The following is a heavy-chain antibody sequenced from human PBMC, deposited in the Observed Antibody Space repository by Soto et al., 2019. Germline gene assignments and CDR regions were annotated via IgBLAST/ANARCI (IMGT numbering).Heavy chain of an antibody. V-gene: IGHV2-26*01. CDR3: ERPVITGNAGVGWFEA. Sequence: QVTLKESGPVVVKPTETLTLTCTVSGFSLSDGRLGVSWIRQPPGKALEWLAHISSNGEKSYNTSLRSRLTISKDTSKSEVVLTMTNMDPVDTATYYCERPVITGNAGVGWFEAWGRGTLVSVSS. D-gene: IGHD1-20*01. CDR1: GFSLSDGRLG. CDR2: ISSNGEK. J-gene: IGHJ5*01.